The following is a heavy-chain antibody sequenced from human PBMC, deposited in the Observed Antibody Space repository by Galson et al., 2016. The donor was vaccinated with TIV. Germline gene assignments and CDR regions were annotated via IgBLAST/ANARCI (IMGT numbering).Heavy chain of an antibody. J-gene: IGHJ6*03. CDR3: TKDINYDSSAYPYYMDV. CDR1: GFTFDDYA. CDR2: ISWNSGNI. Sequence: SLRLSCAASGFTFDDYAMHWVRQAPGKGLEWVSGISWNSGNIDYAGSVKGRFTISRDNAKNSLSLQMNSLRAEDTALYYCTKDINYDSSAYPYYMDVWGNGTTVTVSS. V-gene: IGHV3-9*01. D-gene: IGHD3-22*01.